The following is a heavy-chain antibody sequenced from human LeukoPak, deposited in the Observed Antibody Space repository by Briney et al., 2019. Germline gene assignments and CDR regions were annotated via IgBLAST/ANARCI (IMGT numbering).Heavy chain of an antibody. V-gene: IGHV3-23*01. CDR2: ISGSGGSA. J-gene: IGHJ1*01. D-gene: IGHD6-13*01. Sequence: PGGSLRLSCAASGFTFSSYAMSWVRQAPGKGLEWVSAISGSGGSAHYADSVKGRFTISRDNSKNTLYLQMNSLRAEDTAVYYCARDAAAGTRLRHFQHWGQGTLVTVSS. CDR1: GFTFSSYA. CDR3: ARDAAAGTRLRHFQH.